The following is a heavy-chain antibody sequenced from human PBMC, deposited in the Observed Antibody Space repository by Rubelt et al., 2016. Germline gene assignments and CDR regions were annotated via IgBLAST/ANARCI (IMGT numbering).Heavy chain of an antibody. J-gene: IGHJ4*02. V-gene: IGHV3-30*03. CDR3: ERWPHFKQQLARYYFDY. CDR2: ILYDGSNK. D-gene: IGHD6-13*01. Sequence: WLEWVAVILYDGSNKYYADSVKGRFTISRDNSKKTLYLQMNSVRAEDTDVYYCERWPHFKQQLARYYFDYWGQGTLVTVSS.